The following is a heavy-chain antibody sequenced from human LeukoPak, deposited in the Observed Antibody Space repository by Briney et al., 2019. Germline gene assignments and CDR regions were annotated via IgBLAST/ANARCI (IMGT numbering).Heavy chain of an antibody. D-gene: IGHD3-3*01. Sequence: SETLSLTCTVSGDSISNYYWSWIRQPPGKGLERIGYISYSGSTNYNPSLKSRVTISLDTSKNQFSLKLTSVTAADTAVYYCARKEWVPYYFDYWGQGTLVTVSS. CDR2: ISYSGST. CDR3: ARKEWVPYYFDY. CDR1: GDSISNYY. V-gene: IGHV4-59*01. J-gene: IGHJ4*02.